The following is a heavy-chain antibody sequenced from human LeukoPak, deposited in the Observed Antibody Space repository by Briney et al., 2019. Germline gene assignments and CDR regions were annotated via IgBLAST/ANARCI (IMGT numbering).Heavy chain of an antibody. V-gene: IGHV1-46*01. CDR2: INPSGGST. Sequence: GASVKVSCKASGYTFTSYYMHWVRQAPGQGLEWMGTINPSGGSTSYAQKFQGRVTMTRDTSTSTVYMELSSLRSEDTAVYYCARDLPHCSGGSCYASYYFDYWGQGTLVTVSS. D-gene: IGHD2-15*01. CDR3: ARDLPHCSGGSCYASYYFDY. J-gene: IGHJ4*02. CDR1: GYTFTSYY.